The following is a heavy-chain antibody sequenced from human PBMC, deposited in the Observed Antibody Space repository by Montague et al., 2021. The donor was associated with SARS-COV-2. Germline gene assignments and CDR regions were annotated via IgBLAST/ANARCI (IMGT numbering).Heavy chain of an antibody. CDR2: IYHSGST. CDR1: GGSISSSNW. J-gene: IGHJ4*02. V-gene: IGHV4-4*02. Sequence: SETLSLTCAVSGGSISSSNWWSWVRQPPGKGLEWIGEIYHSGSTNYNPSLKSRVTISVDKSKNQFSLKLSSVTAADTAVYYCAAGILWWEGNYYFDYWGQGTLVTVSS. CDR3: AAGILWWEGNYYFDY. D-gene: IGHD2-21*01.